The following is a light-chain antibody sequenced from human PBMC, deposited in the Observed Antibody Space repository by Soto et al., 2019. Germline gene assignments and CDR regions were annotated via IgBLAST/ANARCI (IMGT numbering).Light chain of an antibody. V-gene: IGKV3-20*01. J-gene: IGKJ1*01. Sequence: EIVLTQSPGTLSLSPGERATLSCRASHTISSSYLAWYQQKPGQAPRLLMYGISRRATGIPDRFSGSGSGTDFTLTISRLEPEDFAVYYCQQFSSNGWTFGQGTKVDIK. CDR1: HTISSSY. CDR3: QQFSSNGWT. CDR2: GIS.